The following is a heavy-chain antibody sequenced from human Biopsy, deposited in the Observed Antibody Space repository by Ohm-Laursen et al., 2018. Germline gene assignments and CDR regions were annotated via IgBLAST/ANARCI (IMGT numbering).Heavy chain of an antibody. CDR2: MNLNSGNT. CDR1: GHFFTNYN. J-gene: IGHJ4*02. D-gene: IGHD3-22*01. Sequence: GASVKVSCNVSGHFFTNYNVNWVRQATGQGLEWMGWMNLNSGNTGYAQKFQGRVTMTRNTSISTAYMELSSLTSVDTAVYYCARDFNYDGGGSFNFDYWGQGTLVTVSS. V-gene: IGHV1-8*01. CDR3: ARDFNYDGGGSFNFDY.